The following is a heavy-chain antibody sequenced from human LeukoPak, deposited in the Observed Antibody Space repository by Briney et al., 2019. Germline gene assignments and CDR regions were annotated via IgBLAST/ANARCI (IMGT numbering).Heavy chain of an antibody. CDR1: GCSISSSSYY. CDR3: ARESAGDYDN. J-gene: IGHJ4*02. Sequence: SETLSLTCTVSGCSISSSSYYWGWIRQPPGKGLEWIGSIYYSGSTYYDPSLKSRVTISVDTSKNQFSLKLSSVTAADTAVYYCARESAGDYDNWGQGTLVTVSS. CDR2: IYYSGST. V-gene: IGHV4-39*02. D-gene: IGHD4-17*01.